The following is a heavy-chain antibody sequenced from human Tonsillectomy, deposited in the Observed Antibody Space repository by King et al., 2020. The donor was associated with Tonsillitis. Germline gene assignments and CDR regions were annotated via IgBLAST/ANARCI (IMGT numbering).Heavy chain of an antibody. CDR3: ARGADCGGDCYSGDAFDI. Sequence: VQLVQSGAEVKKPGESLKISCKGSGNSFTTYWIAWVRQMPGKGLEWMGIIYIGDSDTRYSPSFQGQVTISADRSISTAYLQWGSLKASDTAMYYCARGADCGGDCYSGDAFDIWGRGTMVTVSS. D-gene: IGHD2-21*01. J-gene: IGHJ3*02. CDR2: IYIGDSDT. V-gene: IGHV5-51*03. CDR1: GNSFTTYW.